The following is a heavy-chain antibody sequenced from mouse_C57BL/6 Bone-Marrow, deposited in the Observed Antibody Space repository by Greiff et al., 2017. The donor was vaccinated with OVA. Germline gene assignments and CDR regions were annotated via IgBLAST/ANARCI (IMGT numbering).Heavy chain of an antibody. Sequence: QVQLQQPGAELVMPGASVKLSCKASGYTFTSYWMHWVKQRPGQGLEWLGEIDPSDSYTNYNQKFKGKSTLTVDKSSSTAYMQLSSLTSEDSAVYYCARWAAQALYFDYWGQGTTLTVSS. V-gene: IGHV1-69*01. CDR3: ARWAAQALYFDY. CDR2: IDPSDSYT. D-gene: IGHD3-2*02. CDR1: GYTFTSYW. J-gene: IGHJ2*01.